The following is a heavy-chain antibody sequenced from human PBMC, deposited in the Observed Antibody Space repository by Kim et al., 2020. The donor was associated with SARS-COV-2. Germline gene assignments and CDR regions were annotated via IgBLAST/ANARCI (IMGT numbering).Heavy chain of an antibody. D-gene: IGHD6-13*01. Sequence: GGSLRLSCAASGFTFSSYDMHWVRQATGKGLEWVSAIGTAGDTYYPDSVKGRFTISRENAKSSLHLQMNGLRAGDTAVYYFARKSIAASGIRWYFDLSGRGTLVTFAS. CDR3: ARKSIAASGIRWYFDL. J-gene: IGHJ2*01. CDR2: IGTAGDT. CDR1: GFTFSSYD. V-gene: IGHV3-13*04.